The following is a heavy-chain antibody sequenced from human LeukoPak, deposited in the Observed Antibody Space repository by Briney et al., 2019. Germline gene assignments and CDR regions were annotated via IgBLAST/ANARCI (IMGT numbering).Heavy chain of an antibody. CDR1: GYNFTNFW. D-gene: IGHD2-15*01. J-gene: IGHJ4*02. CDR3: ARSSVEIAAQIDY. CDR2: IYPGDSDT. Sequence: GESLKISCKGSGYNFTNFWIGWVRQMPGKGLEWMGIIYPGDSDTRYSPSFQGQVTISADKSISTAYLQWSSLKASDTAMYYCARSSVEIAAQIDYWGQGTLVTVSS. V-gene: IGHV5-51*01.